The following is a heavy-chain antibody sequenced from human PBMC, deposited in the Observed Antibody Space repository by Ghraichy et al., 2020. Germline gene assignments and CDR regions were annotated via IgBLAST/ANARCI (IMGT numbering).Heavy chain of an antibody. D-gene: IGHD1-7*01. Sequence: LSLTCAASGLSFDDYAMHWVRQTPGKGLEWVSGISWNSGAIDYADSVKGRFTISRDNAKNSLYLQMNSLRAEDTALYYCAKTTNWNYEAFDIWGQGTMVTVSS. CDR1: GLSFDDYA. V-gene: IGHV3-9*01. CDR3: AKTTNWNYEAFDI. CDR2: ISWNSGAI. J-gene: IGHJ3*02.